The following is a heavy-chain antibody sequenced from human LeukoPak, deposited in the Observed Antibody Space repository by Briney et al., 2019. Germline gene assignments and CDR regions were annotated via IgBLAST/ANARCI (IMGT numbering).Heavy chain of an antibody. D-gene: IGHD3-22*01. CDR3: ARHATAGYYDSSGYYGWFDP. V-gene: IGHV5-51*01. CDR2: IYPGHSDT. CDR1: GYRFTSYW. Sequence: GESLKISCKGSGYRFTSYWIGWVRQMPGKGLEWMGIIYPGHSDTRYSPSFQGQVTISADKSISTAYLQWSSLKASDTAMYYCARHATAGYYDSSGYYGWFDPWGQGTLVTVSS. J-gene: IGHJ5*02.